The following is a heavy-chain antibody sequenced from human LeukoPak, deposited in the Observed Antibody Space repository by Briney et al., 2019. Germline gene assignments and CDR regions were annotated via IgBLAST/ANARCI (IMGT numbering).Heavy chain of an antibody. CDR2: IYYSGST. CDR1: GGSISSSSDY. J-gene: IGHJ4*02. D-gene: IGHD3-22*01. V-gene: IGHV4-39*01. Sequence: TSETLSLTCTVSGGSISSSSDYWGWIRQPPGKGLEWIGSIYYSGSTYYNPSLKSRVTISVDTSKNQFSLKLSSVTAADTAVYYCARHLEVVVITLWSPYYFDYWGQGTLVTVSS. CDR3: ARHLEVVVITLWSPYYFDY.